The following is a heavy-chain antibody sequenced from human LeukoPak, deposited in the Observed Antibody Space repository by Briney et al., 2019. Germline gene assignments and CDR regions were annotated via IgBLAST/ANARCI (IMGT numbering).Heavy chain of an antibody. J-gene: IGHJ4*02. V-gene: IGHV3-33*01. CDR2: IWYDGSNK. CDR3: ARGVYYDSSGSIDYYFDY. D-gene: IGHD3-22*01. CDR1: GVTFSSYG. Sequence: GGSLRLSCAAAGVTFSSYGMHWVRQAPGKGLEWVAVIWYDGSNKYYADSVKGRFTISRDNSKNTLYLQMNSLRAEDTAVYYCARGVYYDSSGSIDYYFDYWGQGTLVTVSS.